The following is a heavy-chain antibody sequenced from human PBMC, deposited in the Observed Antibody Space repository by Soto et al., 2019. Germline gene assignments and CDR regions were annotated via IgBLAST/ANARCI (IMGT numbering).Heavy chain of an antibody. D-gene: IGHD2-15*01. CDR1: GGSLSSYY. CDR3: ARTWCSTNDY. V-gene: IGHV4-59*01. J-gene: IGHJ4*02. CDR2: IYYSGST. Sequence: QVQLQESGPGLVKPSETLSLTCVVSGGSLSSYYWSWIRQPPGKGLEWIGYIYYSGSTNYNPSLKSRVTISVDTSKNQFSLKLRSVTAADTAVYYCARTWCSTNDYWGRGTLVTVSS.